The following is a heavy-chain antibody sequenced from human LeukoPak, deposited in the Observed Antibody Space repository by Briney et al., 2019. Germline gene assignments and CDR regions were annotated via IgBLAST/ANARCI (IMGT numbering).Heavy chain of an antibody. CDR2: INSADNVE. CDR3: ARDTVNGPFVVSLEL. Sequence: PGGSLRLACAASGFSLRSSEMNWGRQAPGKGPEWVAHINSADNVEYYTDSVRGRFTMSRDNAKDLLYLQMNSLRDEDTAVYYCARDTVNGPFVVSLELWGQGGLVTVSS. CDR1: GFSLRSSE. J-gene: IGHJ4*02. D-gene: IGHD2-8*01. V-gene: IGHV3-48*03.